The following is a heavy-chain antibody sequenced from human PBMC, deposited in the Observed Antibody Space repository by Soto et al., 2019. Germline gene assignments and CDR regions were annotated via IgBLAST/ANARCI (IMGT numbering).Heavy chain of an antibody. J-gene: IGHJ6*02. CDR1: GFTFSSYG. CDR3: AKEVWSGPMDV. CDR2: KYDGSNK. D-gene: IGHD3-3*01. V-gene: IGHV3-30*18. Sequence: QVQLVESGGGVVQPGRSLRLSCAASGFTFSSYGMHWVRQAPGKGLAWVAVKYDGSNKYYADSVKGRFTISRDNSKNTLYLQMNSLRAEDTAVYYCAKEVWSGPMDVWGQGTTVTVSS.